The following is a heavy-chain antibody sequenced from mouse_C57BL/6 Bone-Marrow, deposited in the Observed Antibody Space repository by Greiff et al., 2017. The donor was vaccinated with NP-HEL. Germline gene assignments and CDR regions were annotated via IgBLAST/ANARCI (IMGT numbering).Heavy chain of an antibody. J-gene: IGHJ3*01. CDR1: GYTFTDYY. CDR3: ARHYYGSSHGAWFAY. Sequence: EVQLQQSGPELVKPGASVKISCKASGYTFTDYYMNWVKQSHGKSLEWIGDINPNNGGTSYNQKFKGKATLTVDKSSSTAYMELRSLTSEDSAVYYCARHYYGSSHGAWFAYWGQGTLVTVSA. V-gene: IGHV1-26*01. D-gene: IGHD1-1*01. CDR2: INPNNGGT.